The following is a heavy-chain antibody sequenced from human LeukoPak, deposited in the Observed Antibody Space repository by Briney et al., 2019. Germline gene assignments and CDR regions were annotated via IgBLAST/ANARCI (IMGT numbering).Heavy chain of an antibody. D-gene: IGHD5-24*01. CDR2: INPGGDNT. J-gene: IGHJ3*02. Sequence: ASVKVSCKASGYTFTSYDINWVRQAPGQGLEWMGLINPGGDNTNYAQNFQGRVTMTRDTSASTVYMELSSLRSEDTAIYYCARIRDGYNDAYDIWGQGTVVTVPS. CDR1: GYTFTSYD. V-gene: IGHV1-46*01. CDR3: ARIRDGYNDAYDI.